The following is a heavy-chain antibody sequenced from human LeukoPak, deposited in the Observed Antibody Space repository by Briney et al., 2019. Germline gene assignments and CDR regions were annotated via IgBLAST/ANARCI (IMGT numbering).Heavy chain of an antibody. CDR3: ARYYYESSGYWVFDY. Sequence: MASETLSLTCTVSGCSISSYYWSWIRQPPGKGLEWIGYISNSGSTNYNPSLKSRVTISVDTSKNQFSLKLSSVTAADTAVYYCARYYYESSGYWVFDYWGQGTLVTVSS. J-gene: IGHJ4*02. V-gene: IGHV4-59*01. CDR1: GCSISSYY. D-gene: IGHD3-22*01. CDR2: ISNSGST.